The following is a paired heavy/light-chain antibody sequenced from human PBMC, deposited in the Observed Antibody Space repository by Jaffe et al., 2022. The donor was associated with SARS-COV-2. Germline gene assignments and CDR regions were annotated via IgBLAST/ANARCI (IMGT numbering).Light chain of an antibody. CDR3: ASWDDSLIGLV. V-gene: IGLV1-44*01. CDR1: RSNIGSNT. CDR2: SND. J-gene: IGLJ2*01. Sequence: QSVLTQPPSASGTPGQRVTISCSGSRSNIGSNTVNWYQQLPGTAPKVLIYSNDQRPSGVPDRFSGSKSGTSASLAISGLQSEDEANYYCASWDDSLIGLVFGGGTKLTVL.
Heavy chain of an antibody. J-gene: IGHJ6*03. D-gene: IGHD3-10*01. V-gene: IGHV4-39*02. CDR1: GGPITSNNHY. CDR2: IFHSGNT. Sequence: QLQLQESGPGPVRPSETLSLTCTVSGGPITSNNHYWGWIRQPPGKGLEWIGSIFHSGNTYYNPSLKSRVIISVDTSKSHFSLRLSSVTAADTAVYYCARAYYYGLGSYFRSVYYMDVWGKGTTVTVSS. CDR3: ARAYYYGLGSYFRSVYYMDV.